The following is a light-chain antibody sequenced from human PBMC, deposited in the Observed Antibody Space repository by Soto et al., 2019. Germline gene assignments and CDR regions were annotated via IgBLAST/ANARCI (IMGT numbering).Light chain of an antibody. CDR2: GNK. Sequence: QSVVVQPPSVSGAPGRTVIISCTGSSSNIGAGYEVHWYQQLPRTAPRLLIYGNKYRPSGVPDRFSGSKSGTSASLAITGLQPEDEADYYCQSYDTSLRGWVFGGGTKLTVL. CDR1: SSNIGAGYE. CDR3: QSYDTSLRGWV. V-gene: IGLV1-40*01. J-gene: IGLJ3*02.